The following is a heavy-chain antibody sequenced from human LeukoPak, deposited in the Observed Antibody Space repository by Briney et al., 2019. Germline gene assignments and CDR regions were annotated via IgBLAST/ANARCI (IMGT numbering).Heavy chain of an antibody. V-gene: IGHV3-64*02. D-gene: IGHD6-13*01. CDR3: ARQAAGVIY. Sequence: PGGSLRLSCAASGFTFSSYAMHWVRQAPGKGLEYVSGISRNGGSTYYADSVKGRFTISRDNSKNTLYLQMGGLRAEDMAVYYCARQAAGVIYGGQGTLVTVSS. CDR1: GFTFSSYA. J-gene: IGHJ4*02. CDR2: ISRNGGST.